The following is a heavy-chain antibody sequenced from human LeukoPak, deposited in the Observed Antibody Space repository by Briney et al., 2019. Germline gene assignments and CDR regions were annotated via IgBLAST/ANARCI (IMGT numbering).Heavy chain of an antibody. D-gene: IGHD6-19*01. V-gene: IGHV4-34*01. J-gene: IGHJ4*02. Sequence: PSETLSLTCAVYGGSFSGYYWSWIRQPPGKGLEWIGEINHSGSTNYNPSLKSRVTISVDTSKNQFSLKLSSVTAADTAVYYCARVYSGWYRLVDYWGQGTLVTVSS. CDR1: GGSFSGYY. CDR3: ARVYSGWYRLVDY. CDR2: INHSGST.